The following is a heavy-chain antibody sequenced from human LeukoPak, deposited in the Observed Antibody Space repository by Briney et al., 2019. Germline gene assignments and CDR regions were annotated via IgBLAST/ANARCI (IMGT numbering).Heavy chain of an antibody. CDR2: ISYDGSNK. CDR1: GFTFSSYA. Sequence: GRSLRLSCAASGFTFSSYAMHWVRQAPGKGLEWVAVISYDGSNKYYADSVKGRFTISRDNSKNTLYLQMNSLRAEDTAVYYCARENELFFDYWGQGTLVTVSS. CDR3: ARENELFFDY. D-gene: IGHD3-10*01. V-gene: IGHV3-30-3*01. J-gene: IGHJ4*02.